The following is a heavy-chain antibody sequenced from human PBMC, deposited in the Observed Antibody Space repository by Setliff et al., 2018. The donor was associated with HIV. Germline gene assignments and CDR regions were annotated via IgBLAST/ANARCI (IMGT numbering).Heavy chain of an antibody. V-gene: IGHV4-39*07. J-gene: IGHJ4*02. Sequence: PSETLSLTCTVSGGSISSSSYYWGWIRQPPGKGLEWIGSIYYSWSTYYNPSLKSRVTISVDTSKNQFSLKLSSVTAADTAVYYVARRHYDFWSGYYSYFYFDYWGQGMLVTVSS. D-gene: IGHD3-3*01. CDR2: IYYSWST. CDR3: ARRHYDFWSGYYSYFYFDY. CDR1: GGSISSSSYY.